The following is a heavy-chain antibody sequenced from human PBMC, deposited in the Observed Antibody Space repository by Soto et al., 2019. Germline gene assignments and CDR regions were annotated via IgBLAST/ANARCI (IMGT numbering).Heavy chain of an antibody. Sequence: QLQLQESDPGLVEPSETLSLTCTVSGGSLIRTSDYWGWIRQPPGKGLEWVGSIHYSGKTYYNPSLKSRVAISVDTSKSHFSLKLNSVTATDTAVYFCARTYFGSGSYSYWGQGILVTVSS. CDR3: ARTYFGSGSYSY. D-gene: IGHD3-10*01. V-gene: IGHV4-39*02. CDR2: IHYSGKT. CDR1: GGSLIRTSDY. J-gene: IGHJ4*02.